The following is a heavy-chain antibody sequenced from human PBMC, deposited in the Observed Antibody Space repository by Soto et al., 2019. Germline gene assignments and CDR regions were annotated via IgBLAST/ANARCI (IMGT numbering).Heavy chain of an antibody. J-gene: IGHJ4*02. V-gene: IGHV4-34*01. D-gene: IGHD3-3*01. CDR3: ARRLRFLGRAFDY. CDR2: INQSGST. Sequence: QVQLQQWGAGLLKPSETLSLTCAVYGGSFSGYYWSWIRQPPGKGLEWIGEINQSGSTNYNPSLKSRVTISVDTSKNQFSLKLSSVTAADTAVYYCARRLRFLGRAFDYWGQGTLVTVSS. CDR1: GGSFSGYY.